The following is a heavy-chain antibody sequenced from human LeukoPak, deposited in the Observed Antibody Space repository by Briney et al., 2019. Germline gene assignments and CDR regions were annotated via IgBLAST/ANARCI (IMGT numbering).Heavy chain of an antibody. CDR2: ISAYNGNT. CDR1: GYTFTSYG. Sequence: ASVKVSCKASGYTFTSYGISWVRQAPGQGLEWMGWISAYNGNTNYAQKLQGRVTMTTDTSTSTAYMELRSLRSDDTAVYYCARDSPRAGVDTAMARAGIDYWGQGTLVTVSS. D-gene: IGHD5-18*01. CDR3: ARDSPRAGVDTAMARAGIDY. V-gene: IGHV1-18*01. J-gene: IGHJ4*02.